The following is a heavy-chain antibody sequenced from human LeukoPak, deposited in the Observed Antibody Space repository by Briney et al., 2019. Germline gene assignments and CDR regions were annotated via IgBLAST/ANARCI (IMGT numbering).Heavy chain of an antibody. J-gene: IGHJ6*03. D-gene: IGHD1-14*01. Sequence: PGGSLRLSCAASGFTFSDYYMSWIRQAPGKGLEWVSYISSSGSTIYYADSVKGRFTISRDNAKNSLYLQMNSLRAEDTAVYYCAMKNEPNYYYYYYMDVWGKGTTVTVSS. V-gene: IGHV3-11*01. CDR1: GFTFSDYY. CDR2: ISSSGSTI. CDR3: AMKNEPNYYYYYYMDV.